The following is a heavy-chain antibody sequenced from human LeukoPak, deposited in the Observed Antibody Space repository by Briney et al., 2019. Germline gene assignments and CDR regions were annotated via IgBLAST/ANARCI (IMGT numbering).Heavy chain of an antibody. CDR1: GASISSTSYC. CDR3: ARDGYCSSTSCYASWFDP. D-gene: IGHD2-2*01. J-gene: IGHJ5*02. CDR2: IHTSGST. Sequence: SETLSLTCSVSGASISSTSYCWGWIRQPAGKGLEWIGHIHTSGSTNYNPSLKSRVTISVDTSKNQFSLKLSSVTAADTAVYYCARDGYCSSTSCYASWFDPWGQGTLVTVSS. V-gene: IGHV4-61*09.